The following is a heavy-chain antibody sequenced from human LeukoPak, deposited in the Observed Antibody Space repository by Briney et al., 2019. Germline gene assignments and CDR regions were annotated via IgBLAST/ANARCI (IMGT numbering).Heavy chain of an antibody. CDR2: ISHTGDT. V-gene: IGHV4-34*01. CDR1: GGSFSAYY. Sequence: KPSETLSLTCAVNGGSFSAYYWTWIRQPPGKGLEWIGEISHTGDTNYNPSLKGRVTISLDTSKNQFSLMLSSVTAADTAVYYCASTDGYSYADYWGQGTLVTVSS. CDR3: ASTDGYSYADY. D-gene: IGHD5-18*01. J-gene: IGHJ4*02.